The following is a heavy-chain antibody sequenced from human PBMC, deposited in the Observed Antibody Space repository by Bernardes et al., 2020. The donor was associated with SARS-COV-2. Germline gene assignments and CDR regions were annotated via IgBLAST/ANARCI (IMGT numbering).Heavy chain of an antibody. D-gene: IGHD6-19*01. CDR1: GYTFTSYA. V-gene: IGHV1-3*01. CDR3: ARVGSGWYVGWFDP. CDR2: INAGNGNT. J-gene: IGHJ5*02. Sequence: ASVNVSCKASGYTFTSYAIHWVRHAPGQRLEWMGWINAGNGNTKYSQKFQGRVTITRDTSESTAYMELSSLRSEDTAVYYCARVGSGWYVGWFDPWGQGTLVTVSS.